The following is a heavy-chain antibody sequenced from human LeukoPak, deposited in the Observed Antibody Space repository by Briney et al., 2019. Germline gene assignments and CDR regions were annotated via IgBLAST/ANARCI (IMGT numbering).Heavy chain of an antibody. D-gene: IGHD3-10*01. CDR1: GGSISSSSYY. Sequence: SETLSLTCTVSGGSISSSSYYWGWIRQPPGKGLEWIGSIYYSGSTYYNPSLKSRVTMSVDTSKNQFSLKVSSVTAADTAVYYCARVFDSGSQAYFYYMDVWGKGTTVTISS. CDR2: IYYSGST. CDR3: ARVFDSGSQAYFYYMDV. J-gene: IGHJ6*03. V-gene: IGHV4-39*07.